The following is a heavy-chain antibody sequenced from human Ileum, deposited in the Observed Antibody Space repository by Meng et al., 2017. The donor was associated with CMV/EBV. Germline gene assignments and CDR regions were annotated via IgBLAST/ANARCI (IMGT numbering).Heavy chain of an antibody. V-gene: IGHV4-31*02. CDR2: IYCGGRT. CDR3: ARANKVPSEYYDIWSVVAPNDFDS. D-gene: IGHD3-3*01. J-gene: IGHJ4*02. Sequence: WRWMRPHQGKGLEWIGSIYCGGRTWSNPTMQKRVTVSVDTCELQFSLKVSSVTAADTGVYYCARANKVPSEYYDIWSVVAPNDFDSWGKGTLVTVSS.